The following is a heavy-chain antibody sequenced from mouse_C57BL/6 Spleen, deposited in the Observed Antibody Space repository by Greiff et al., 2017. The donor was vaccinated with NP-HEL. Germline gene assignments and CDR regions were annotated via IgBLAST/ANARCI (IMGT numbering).Heavy chain of an antibody. CDR1: GYTFTSYT. V-gene: IGHV1-4*01. CDR3: ARSFLAMDY. CDR2: INPSSGYT. J-gene: IGHJ4*01. Sequence: VMLVESGAELARPGASVKMSCKASGYTFTSYTMHWVKQRPGQGLEWIGYINPSSGYTKYNQKFKDKATLTADKSSSTAYMQLSSLTSEDSAVYYCARSFLAMDYWGQGTSVTVSS.